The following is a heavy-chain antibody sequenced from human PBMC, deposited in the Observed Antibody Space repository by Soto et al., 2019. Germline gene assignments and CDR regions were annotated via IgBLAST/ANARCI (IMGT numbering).Heavy chain of an antibody. CDR1: GFTLSDYE. J-gene: IGHJ6*02. V-gene: IGHV3-48*03. D-gene: IGHD1-26*01. CDR2: FSTGSSTI. CDR3: ARVRAGAANGYYGMDV. Sequence: DVQLVESGGGLVQPGGSLRLSCRASGFTLSDYEMHWVRQAPGKGLEWVSYFSTGSSTIYYADSVKGRFTISRDNANNSLFLEMNSLRPEDTALYYCARVRAGAANGYYGMDVWGQGTTVTVSS.